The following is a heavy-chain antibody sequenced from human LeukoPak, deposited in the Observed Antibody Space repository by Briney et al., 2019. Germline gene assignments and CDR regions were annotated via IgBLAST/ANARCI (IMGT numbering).Heavy chain of an antibody. D-gene: IGHD6-19*01. V-gene: IGHV4-31*03. CDR1: GGSISSGGYY. Sequence: ASETLSLTCTVSGGSISSGGYYWSWTRQHPGKGLEWIGYIYYSGSTYYNPSLKSRVTISVDTSKNQFSLKLSSVTAADTAVYYCARDPSLAVAGTDDYYYYGMDVWGQGTTVTVSS. CDR2: IYYSGST. J-gene: IGHJ6*02. CDR3: ARDPSLAVAGTDDYYYYGMDV.